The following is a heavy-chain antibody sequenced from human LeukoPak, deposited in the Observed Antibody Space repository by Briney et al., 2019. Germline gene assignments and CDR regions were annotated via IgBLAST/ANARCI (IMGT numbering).Heavy chain of an antibody. Sequence: ASVKVPCKASGYTFTGYYMHWVRQAPGQGLEWMGWINPNSGGTNYAQKFQGRVTMTRDTSISTCYMELSRLRSDDTAVYYCARETPDYGGNGGNFNYWGQGTLVTVSS. J-gene: IGHJ4*02. CDR1: GYTFTGYY. D-gene: IGHD4-23*01. CDR3: ARETPDYGGNGGNFNY. V-gene: IGHV1-2*02. CDR2: INPNSGGT.